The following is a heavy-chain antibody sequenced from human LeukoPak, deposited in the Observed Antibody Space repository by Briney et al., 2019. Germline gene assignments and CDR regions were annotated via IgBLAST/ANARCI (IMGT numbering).Heavy chain of an antibody. Sequence: SETLSLTCTVSGASLSHSYWSWIRQSPGKGLEWIGNIYYSGNSDYNPSLKSRVTMSVDTSKNQFSLNLSSVTAADTAVYYCARQFFAYSGYDLPPLFWSFDIWGQGTAVAVSS. V-gene: IGHV4-59*08. J-gene: IGHJ3*02. D-gene: IGHD5-12*01. CDR2: IYYSGNS. CDR3: ARQFFAYSGYDLPPLFWSFDI. CDR1: GASLSHSY.